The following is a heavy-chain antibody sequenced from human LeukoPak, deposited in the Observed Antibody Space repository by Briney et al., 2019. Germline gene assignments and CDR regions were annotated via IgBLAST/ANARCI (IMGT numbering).Heavy chain of an antibody. D-gene: IGHD3-10*01. CDR2: ISSSSSYI. CDR1: GFTFSSYS. CDR3: ARVRELYRDY. Sequence: GGSLRLSCAASGFTFSSYSMNWVRQAPGKGLEWVSSISSSSSYIYYADSVKGRFTISRDNAKNSLYLQMNNLRAEDTAVYYCARVRELYRDYWGQGTLSPSPQ. V-gene: IGHV3-21*01. J-gene: IGHJ4*02.